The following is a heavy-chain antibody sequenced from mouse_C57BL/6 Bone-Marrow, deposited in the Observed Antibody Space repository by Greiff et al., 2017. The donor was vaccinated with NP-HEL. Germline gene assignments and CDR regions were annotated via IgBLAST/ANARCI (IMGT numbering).Heavy chain of an antibody. CDR3: ARLLRPLYYYAMDY. V-gene: IGHV1-50*01. CDR1: GYTFTSYW. Sequence: QVQLQQSGAELVKPGASVKLSCKASGYTFTSYWMQWVKQRPGQGLEWIGEIDPSDSYTNYNQKFKGKATLTVDTSSSTAYMQLSSLTSEDSAVYYCARLLRPLYYYAMDYWGQGTSVTVSS. D-gene: IGHD1-2*01. CDR2: IDPSDSYT. J-gene: IGHJ4*01.